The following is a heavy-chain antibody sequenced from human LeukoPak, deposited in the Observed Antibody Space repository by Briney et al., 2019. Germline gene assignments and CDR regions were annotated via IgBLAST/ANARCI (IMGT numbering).Heavy chain of an antibody. D-gene: IGHD3-10*02. V-gene: IGHV3-7*01. Sequence: GGSLRLSCAASGFTFSTYYMNWVRQAPGKGLEWVANIKEDGSDKYYVDSVKGRFTISRDNAKNSLYLQMNSLRAEDTAVYYCAELGITMIGGVWGKGTTVTISS. J-gene: IGHJ6*04. CDR2: IKEDGSDK. CDR1: GFTFSTYY. CDR3: AELGITMIGGV.